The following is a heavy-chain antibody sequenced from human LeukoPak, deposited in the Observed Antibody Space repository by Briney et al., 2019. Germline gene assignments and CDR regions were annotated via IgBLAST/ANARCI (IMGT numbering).Heavy chain of an antibody. Sequence: GGSLRLSCAASGFSLSSYAMSWVRQAPGKGLEWVAVISYDGSNKYYADSVKGRFTISRDNSKNTLYLQMNSLRAEDTAVYYCARGSSYYFDYWGQGTLVTVS. D-gene: IGHD3-10*01. CDR2: ISYDGSNK. CDR1: GFSLSSYA. V-gene: IGHV3-30*04. CDR3: ARGSSYYFDY. J-gene: IGHJ4*02.